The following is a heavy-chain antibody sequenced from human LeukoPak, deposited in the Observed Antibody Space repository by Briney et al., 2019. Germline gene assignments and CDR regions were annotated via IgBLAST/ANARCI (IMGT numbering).Heavy chain of an antibody. D-gene: IGHD2-15*01. Sequence: SETLSLTCAVYGGSFSGYYWSWIRQPPGKGLEWIGEISHSGSTNYNPSLKSRVTISVDTSKNQFSLKLSSVTAADTAVYYCARGIAGTLYYYYYYMDVWGKGTTVTVSS. CDR2: ISHSGST. V-gene: IGHV4-34*01. J-gene: IGHJ6*03. CDR3: ARGIAGTLYYYYYYMDV. CDR1: GGSFSGYY.